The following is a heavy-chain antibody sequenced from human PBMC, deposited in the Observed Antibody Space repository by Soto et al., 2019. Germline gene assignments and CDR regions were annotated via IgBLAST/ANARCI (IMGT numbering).Heavy chain of an antibody. CDR1: GFTVSSNY. Sequence: EVQLVESGGGLVQPGGSLRLSCAASGFTVSSNYMSWVRQAPGKGLEWVSVIYSGGSTYYADSVKGRFTISRDNSKNTLYLQINSLRAEYTDVYYCAREGEGSMVRGMNYYSGMDVWGQGTTVTVSS. CDR3: AREGEGSMVRGMNYYSGMDV. CDR2: IYSGGST. J-gene: IGHJ6*02. D-gene: IGHD3-10*01. V-gene: IGHV3-66*01.